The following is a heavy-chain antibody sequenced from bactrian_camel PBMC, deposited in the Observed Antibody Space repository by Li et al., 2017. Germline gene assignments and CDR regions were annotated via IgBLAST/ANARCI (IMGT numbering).Heavy chain of an antibody. CDR2: IATGSGNT. Sequence: DVQLVESGGGSVQAGGSLRLSCAASGYTYNRNCMAWFRQAPGKEREGVARIATGSGNTYCADSVKGRFTISQDNAKNTVYLQMNSLKHEDTAMYYCAAKLPFECYVDSSGSDFDNWGQGTQVTVS. CDR3: AAKLPFECYVDSSGSDFDN. CDR1: GYTYNRNC. D-gene: IGHD3*01. V-gene: IGHV3S40*01. J-gene: IGHJ6*01.